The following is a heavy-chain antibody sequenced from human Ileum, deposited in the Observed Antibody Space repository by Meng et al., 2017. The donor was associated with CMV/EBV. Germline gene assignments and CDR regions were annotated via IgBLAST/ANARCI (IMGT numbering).Heavy chain of an antibody. CDR1: VDKFTAYY. D-gene: IGHD3-3*01. Sequence: QVQLVQSGTEVKKPGASVKVSCKPSVDKFTAYYLHWLRQAPGQGLEWMGWINPNTGVTQPAHRLQGRVAMTRDTSMNTVYLEVFGLTSADTAVYYCARDRDTPVFGMIMGWFHTWGQGTLVTVSS. CDR2: INPNTGVT. CDR3: ARDRDTPVFGMIMGWFHT. V-gene: IGHV1-2*07. J-gene: IGHJ5*02.